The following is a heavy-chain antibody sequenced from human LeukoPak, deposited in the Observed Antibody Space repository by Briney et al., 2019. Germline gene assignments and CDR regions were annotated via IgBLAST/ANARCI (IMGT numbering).Heavy chain of an antibody. Sequence: GASVKASCKASGGTFSSYAISWVRQAPGQGLEWMGRIIPIFGTANYAQKFQGRVTITTDESTSTAHMELSSLRSEDTAVYYCAREDVDIVATEVPREDYFDYWGQGTLVTVSS. CDR2: IIPIFGTA. D-gene: IGHD5-12*01. J-gene: IGHJ4*02. CDR1: GGTFSSYA. CDR3: AREDVDIVATEVPREDYFDY. V-gene: IGHV1-69*05.